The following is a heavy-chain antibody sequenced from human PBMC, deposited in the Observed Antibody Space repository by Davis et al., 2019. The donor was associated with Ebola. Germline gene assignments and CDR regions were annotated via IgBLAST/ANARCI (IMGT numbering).Heavy chain of an antibody. CDR1: GYTFTSYG. D-gene: IGHD2-2*03. Sequence: ASVKVSCKASGYTFTSYGISWVRQAPGQGLEWMGWISAYNGNTNYAQKLQGRVTMTTDTSTSTAYMELRSLRSDDTAVYYCARDLRGYCSSTSCLRNWFDPWGQGTLVTVSS. CDR3: ARDLRGYCSSTSCLRNWFDP. CDR2: ISAYNGNT. V-gene: IGHV1-18*04. J-gene: IGHJ5*02.